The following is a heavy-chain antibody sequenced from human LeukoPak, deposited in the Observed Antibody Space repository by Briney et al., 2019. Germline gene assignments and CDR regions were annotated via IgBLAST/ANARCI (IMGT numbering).Heavy chain of an antibody. Sequence: SETLSLTCTVSGGSISSGDYYWSWIRQPPGKGLEWIAYMYYSGSTYYNPSLRSRVTMSADTSKNQLSLKLSSVTAADTAMYYCSISYVPGKDAYFDLRGQGTLVTVSS. CDR2: MYYSGST. J-gene: IGHJ5*02. CDR1: GGSISSGDYY. D-gene: IGHD3-10*02. V-gene: IGHV4-30-4*03. CDR3: SISYVPGKDAYFDL.